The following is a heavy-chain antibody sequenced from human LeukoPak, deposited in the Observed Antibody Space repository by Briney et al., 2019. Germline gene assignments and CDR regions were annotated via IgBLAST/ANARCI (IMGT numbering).Heavy chain of an antibody. CDR1: GYTFTGYY. V-gene: IGHV1-2*04. D-gene: IGHD3-22*01. CDR3: AREVNYYDSIGYYLAY. CDR2: INPNSGAT. Sequence: GASVKVSCKASGYTFTGYYIHWVRQAPGQGLEWMGRINPNSGATNYARKFQGWVTMTRDTSISTAYMELTRLRSDDTAVYYCAREVNYYDSIGYYLAYWGQGTLVTVSS. J-gene: IGHJ4*02.